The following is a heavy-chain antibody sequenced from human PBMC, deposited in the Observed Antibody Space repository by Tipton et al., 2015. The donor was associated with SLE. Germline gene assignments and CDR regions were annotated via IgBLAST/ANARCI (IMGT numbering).Heavy chain of an antibody. V-gene: IGHV5-51*03. J-gene: IGHJ4*02. D-gene: IGHD3-10*01. CDR1: GYRFSTYW. CDR2: IYVGDSDT. Sequence: VQLVQSGAEEKKPGESLKISYEGSGYRFSTYWIAWLRQMPGKGLEWMGSIYVGDSDTIYSPSFQGQVTISVDKSISTAYLQWSSLKASDSAMYCCARLELQLGLDQWVQGTLVTVSS. CDR3: ARLELQLGLDQ.